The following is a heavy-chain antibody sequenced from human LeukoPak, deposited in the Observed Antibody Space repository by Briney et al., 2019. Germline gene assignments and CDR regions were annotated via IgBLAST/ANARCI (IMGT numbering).Heavy chain of an antibody. D-gene: IGHD5-24*01. CDR1: GFSFDDYA. CDR2: ISGDGGST. Sequence: GGSLSLFCAASGFSFDDYAMLWVRQGPGKGLEWVSLISGDGGSTYYGDSVKGRFTISRDNSKNSLYLEMNSLKIEDTGLYYCAKDKGDGEYVDYWGQGTLVTVSS. V-gene: IGHV3-43*02. J-gene: IGHJ4*02. CDR3: AKDKGDGEYVDY.